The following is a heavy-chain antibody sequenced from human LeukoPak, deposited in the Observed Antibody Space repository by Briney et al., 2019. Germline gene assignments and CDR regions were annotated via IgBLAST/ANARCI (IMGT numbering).Heavy chain of an antibody. CDR2: IIPIFATT. V-gene: IGHV1-69*13. D-gene: IGHD1-14*01. CDR1: GGTFSSFA. J-gene: IGHJ6*03. Sequence: SVKVSCKTSGGTFSSFAIAWVRQAPGQGLEWMAGIIPIFATTNYAQEFQGRVSLTADESTSTVYMELSSLRYDDTAVYYCARGPPLTFDHTPEGYHHYYMDVWGEGTTVTISS. CDR3: ARGPPLTFDHTPEGYHHYYMDV.